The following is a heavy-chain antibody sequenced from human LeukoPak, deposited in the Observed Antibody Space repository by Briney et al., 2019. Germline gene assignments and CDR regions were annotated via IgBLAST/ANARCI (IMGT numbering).Heavy chain of an antibody. J-gene: IGHJ5*02. CDR1: GFTFSSYG. V-gene: IGHV3-30*03. CDR3: ASRMNWFDP. Sequence: GGSLRLSCAASGFTFSSYGMHWVRQAPGKGLEWVAVISYDGSNKYYADSVKGRFTISRDNSKNTLYLQMNSLRAEDTAVYYCASRMNWFDPWGQGTLVTVSS. CDR2: ISYDGSNK. D-gene: IGHD2/OR15-2a*01.